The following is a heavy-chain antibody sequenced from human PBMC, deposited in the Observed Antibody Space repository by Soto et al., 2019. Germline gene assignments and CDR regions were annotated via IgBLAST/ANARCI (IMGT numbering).Heavy chain of an antibody. D-gene: IGHD7-27*01. CDR2: IYYSGST. CDR1: GGSFSGYY. CDR3: ARGFLGDYYYYGMDV. V-gene: IGHV4-59*01. J-gene: IGHJ6*02. Sequence: SETLSLTCAVYGGSFSGYYWSWIRQPPGKGLEWIGYIYYSGSTNYNPSLKSRVTISVDTSKNQFSLKLSSVTAADTAVYYCARGFLGDYYYYGMDVWGQGTTVTVSS.